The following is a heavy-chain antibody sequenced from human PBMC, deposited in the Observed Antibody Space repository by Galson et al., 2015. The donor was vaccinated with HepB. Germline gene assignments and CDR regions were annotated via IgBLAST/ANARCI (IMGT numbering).Heavy chain of an antibody. D-gene: IGHD4-17*01. CDR1: GFTLSSYG. J-gene: IGHJ2*01. Sequence: SLRLSCAASGFTLSSYGMHWVRQAPGKGLERVAVIWYDGSYKYYADSVKGRFTISRDNSKNTLYLQMNSLRAEDTAVYYCARIYGDFEYWYFNLWGRGTLVTVSS. V-gene: IGHV3-33*01. CDR2: IWYDGSYK. CDR3: ARIYGDFEYWYFNL.